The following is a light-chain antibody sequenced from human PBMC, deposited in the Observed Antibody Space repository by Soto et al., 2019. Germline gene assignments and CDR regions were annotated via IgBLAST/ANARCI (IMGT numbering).Light chain of an antibody. Sequence: VLTQPASVSGSPGQSITISCTGTSSDVGSYNLVSWYQHHPGTAPKLIIYEVTKRPSGVSNRFSASKSGNTASLTISGLQAEDDADYYCCSYAPTRNSYVFGSGTKVT. CDR3: CSYAPTRNSYV. CDR2: EVT. J-gene: IGLJ1*01. CDR1: SSDVGSYNL. V-gene: IGLV2-23*02.